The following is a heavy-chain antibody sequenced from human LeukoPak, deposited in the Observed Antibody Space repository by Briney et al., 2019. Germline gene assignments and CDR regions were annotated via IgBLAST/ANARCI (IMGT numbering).Heavy chain of an antibody. CDR2: IKEDGSAK. CDR1: GFTFSNHW. Sequence: GGSLRLSCAASGFTFSNHWMSWIRQAPGKGLEWVANIKEDGSAKYYVADVRGRFTISRETAKNTVSLQMSSLRGEDTAMYYCTRITLASGGALLDAFDTGGQGTVVTVSS. D-gene: IGHD3-10*01. V-gene: IGHV3-7*01. CDR3: TRITLASGGALLDAFDT. J-gene: IGHJ3*02.